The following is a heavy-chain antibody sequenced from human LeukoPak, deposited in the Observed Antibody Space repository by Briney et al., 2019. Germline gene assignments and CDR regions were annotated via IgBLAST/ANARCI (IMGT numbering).Heavy chain of an antibody. CDR3: AREGPLYSFDY. CDR1: GFTFSSYD. CDR2: IGTAGDT. D-gene: IGHD2-2*02. Sequence: QPGRSLRLSCAASGFTFSSYDTHWVRQATGKGLEWVSAIGTAGDTYYPGSVKGRFTISRENAKNSLYLQMNSLRAGDTAVYYCAREGPLYSFDYWGQGTLVTVSS. J-gene: IGHJ4*02. V-gene: IGHV3-13*01.